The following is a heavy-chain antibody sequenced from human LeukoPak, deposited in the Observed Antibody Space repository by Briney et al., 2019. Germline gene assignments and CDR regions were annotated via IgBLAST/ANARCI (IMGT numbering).Heavy chain of an antibody. D-gene: IGHD6-19*01. CDR1: GFTFSSYE. J-gene: IGHJ3*02. CDR2: ISSSGDTI. Sequence: PGGSLRLSCAASGFTFSSYEMSWVRQAPGKGLEWVSYISSSGDTIYSADSVKGRFSTSRDNAKNLVYLQMIGLRAEDTALYYCARCRYTSGWLDAFDIWGQGTMVTVSS. V-gene: IGHV3-48*03. CDR3: ARCRYTSGWLDAFDI.